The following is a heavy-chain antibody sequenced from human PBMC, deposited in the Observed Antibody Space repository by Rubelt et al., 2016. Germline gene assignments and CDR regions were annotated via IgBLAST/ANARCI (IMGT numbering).Heavy chain of an antibody. D-gene: IGHD2-21*01. CDR3: ARVEHRSRPSDDP. V-gene: IGHV1-18*01. CDR1: GYTFTSYA. CDR2: ISAYNGNT. Sequence: QVQLVQSGSELKKPGASVKVSCKASGYTFTSYAMNWVRQAPGHGLEWMGWISAYNGNTNSRRKVHGRVAMTTDTSTRKAYMELGRLRADDTAAYYCARVEHRSRPSDDPWGQGTLVTVSS. J-gene: IGHJ5*02.